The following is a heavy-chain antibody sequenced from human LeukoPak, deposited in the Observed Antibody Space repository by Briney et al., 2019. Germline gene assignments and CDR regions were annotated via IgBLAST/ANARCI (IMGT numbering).Heavy chain of an antibody. CDR3: ARDTFYYGSGSYSAYYYYGMDV. D-gene: IGHD3-10*01. CDR1: GYTFTSYA. Sequence: ASVKVSCKASGYTFTSYAMHWVRQAPGQRLEWMGWINAGSGNTKYSQKFQGRVTITRDTSASTAYMELSRLRSEDTAVYYCARDTFYYGSGSYSAYYYYGMDVWGKGTTVTVSS. V-gene: IGHV1-3*01. CDR2: INAGSGNT. J-gene: IGHJ6*04.